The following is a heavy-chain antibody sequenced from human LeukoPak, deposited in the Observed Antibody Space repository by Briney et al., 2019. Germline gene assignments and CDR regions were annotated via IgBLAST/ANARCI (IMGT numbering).Heavy chain of an antibody. CDR3: ARSATDIVVVPGAFDY. Sequence: GGSLRLSCAASGFIFSRYWMSWVRQAPGKGLEWVANIKQDGSEKYYADSVKGRFTISRDNAKKSLYLQMNSLRAEDTAVYYCARSATDIVVVPGAFDYWGQGTLVTVSS. D-gene: IGHD2-2*01. CDR1: GFIFSRYW. V-gene: IGHV3-7*01. CDR2: IKQDGSEK. J-gene: IGHJ4*02.